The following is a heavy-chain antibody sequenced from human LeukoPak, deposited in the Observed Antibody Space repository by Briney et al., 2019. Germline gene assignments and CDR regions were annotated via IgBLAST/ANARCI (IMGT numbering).Heavy chain of an antibody. D-gene: IGHD3-10*01. J-gene: IGHJ4*02. CDR1: GFSFSSYA. Sequence: GGSLRLSCAASGFSFSSYAMSWVRQAPGKGLEWIPAVSGSGGSTYYADSVKGRFTISRDNSKNTLYLQMNSLRVEDTAVYYCARAGVRGVLWGQGTLVTVSS. V-gene: IGHV3-23*01. CDR3: ARAGVRGVL. CDR2: VSGSGGST.